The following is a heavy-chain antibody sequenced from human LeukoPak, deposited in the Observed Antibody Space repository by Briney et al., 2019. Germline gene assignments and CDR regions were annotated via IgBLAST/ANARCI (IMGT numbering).Heavy chain of an antibody. CDR3: ARSGYSSGWALVD. CDR2: IIPIFGTA. Sequence: SVKVSCKASGGTFSSYAISWVRQAPGQGLEWMGGIIPIFGTANYAQKFQGRVTITADESTSTAYMELSSLRSEDTAVYYCARSGYSSGWALVDWGQGTLVTVSS. V-gene: IGHV1-69*13. D-gene: IGHD6-19*01. J-gene: IGHJ4*02. CDR1: GGTFSSYA.